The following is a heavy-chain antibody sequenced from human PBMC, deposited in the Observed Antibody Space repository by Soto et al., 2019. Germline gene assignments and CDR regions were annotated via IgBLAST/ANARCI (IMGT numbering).Heavy chain of an antibody. CDR3: ARVIMIFGVANLGSYFDY. V-gene: IGHV1-18*01. D-gene: IGHD3-3*01. CDR2: ISPSNGQT. Sequence: QVQLVQSGTEAKKPGASVKVSCKASGYTFSNFGLSWVRQAPGQGLEWMGWISPSNGQTIYAQNFHGRVTMTTDTSTATAHMELRSLISDDTAVYYCARVIMIFGVANLGSYFDYWGQGTRVTVSA. J-gene: IGHJ4*02. CDR1: GYTFSNFG.